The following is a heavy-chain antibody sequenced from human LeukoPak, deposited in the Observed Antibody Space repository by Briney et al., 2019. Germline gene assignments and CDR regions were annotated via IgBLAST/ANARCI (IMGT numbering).Heavy chain of an antibody. J-gene: IGHJ4*02. CDR2: MNPNSGNT. Sequence: ASVKVSCKASGYTFTSYDINWVLQATGQGLEWMGWMNPNSGNTGCAQKFQGRVTMTRNTSISTAYMELSSLRSEDTAVYYCARHSGGPVPFDYWGQGTLVTVSS. V-gene: IGHV1-8*01. CDR1: GYTFTSYD. D-gene: IGHD2-15*01. CDR3: ARHSGGPVPFDY.